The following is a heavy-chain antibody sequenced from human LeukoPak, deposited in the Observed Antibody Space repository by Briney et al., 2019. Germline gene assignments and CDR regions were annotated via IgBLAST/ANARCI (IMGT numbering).Heavy chain of an antibody. CDR1: GGSISSYY. CDR2: IYTSGST. Sequence: SETLSLTCTVSGGSISSYYWSWIRQPAGKGLEWIGRIYTSGSTNYNPSLKSRVTMSVDTSKNQFSLKLSSVTAADTAVYYCARVKIRRGKDAFDIWGQGTMVTVSS. J-gene: IGHJ3*02. CDR3: ARVKIRRGKDAFDI. V-gene: IGHV4-4*07.